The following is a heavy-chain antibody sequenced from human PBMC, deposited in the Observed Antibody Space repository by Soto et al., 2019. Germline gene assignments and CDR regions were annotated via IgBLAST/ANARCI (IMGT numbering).Heavy chain of an antibody. J-gene: IGHJ6*03. Sequence: LQLQESGPGLVKPSETLSLTCTVSGGSISSDSHYWGWIRQPPGKGLEWIGTIYFGGDTYYNPSLKSRVTMSVDTSKNQFSLKLSSVTAADTALYYCARQVSDSYHYYYMDVWGKGTKVTV. V-gene: IGHV4-39*01. CDR2: IYFGGDT. CDR3: ARQVSDSYHYYYMDV. CDR1: GGSISSDSHY. D-gene: IGHD6-25*01.